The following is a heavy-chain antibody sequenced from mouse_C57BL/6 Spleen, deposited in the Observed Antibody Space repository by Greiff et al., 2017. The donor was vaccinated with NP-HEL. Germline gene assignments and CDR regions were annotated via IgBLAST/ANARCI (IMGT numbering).Heavy chain of an antibody. Sequence: QVQLQQPGAELVKPGASVKVSCKASGYTFTSYWMHWVKQRPGQGLEWIGRIHPSDSDTNYNQKFKGKATLTVDKSSSTAYMQLSSLTAEDSAVYYCAIEKIIYDGYYWYFDVWGTGTTVTVSS. D-gene: IGHD2-3*01. CDR1: GYTFTSYW. CDR3: AIEKIIYDGYYWYFDV. V-gene: IGHV1-74*01. CDR2: IHPSDSDT. J-gene: IGHJ1*03.